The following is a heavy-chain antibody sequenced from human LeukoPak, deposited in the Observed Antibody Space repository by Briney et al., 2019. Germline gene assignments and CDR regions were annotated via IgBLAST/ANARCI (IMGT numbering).Heavy chain of an antibody. V-gene: IGHV3-23*01. J-gene: IGHJ4*02. D-gene: IGHD3-22*01. CDR3: ARRAVVIRVILVGFHKEAYYFDS. CDR2: TSGSGGRT. CDR1: GLTLSNYG. Sequence: GGSLRLSCAVSGLTLSNYGMSWVRQAPGKGLEWGAGTSGSGGRTTYADSVKGRFTISRDNPKNTLYLQMSSLRVEDTAVYFCARRAVVIRVILVGFHKEAYYFDSWGQGALVTVSS.